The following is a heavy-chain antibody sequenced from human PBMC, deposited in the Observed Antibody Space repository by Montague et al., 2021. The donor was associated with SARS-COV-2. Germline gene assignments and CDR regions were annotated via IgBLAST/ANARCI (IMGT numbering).Heavy chain of an antibody. D-gene: IGHD6-19*01. Sequence: SETLSLTCGVSGGSFIPYAWTWMRQPPGKGLEWIGENNFKGITNYTPSLKSRVTISGDTSKRQLSLILKNVTAADTAVYYCARVHFVSSGWYPDAFDIWGQGTMVTVSS. CDR3: ARVHFVSSGWYPDAFDI. CDR1: GGSFIPYA. V-gene: IGHV4-34*01. J-gene: IGHJ3*02. CDR2: NNFKGIT.